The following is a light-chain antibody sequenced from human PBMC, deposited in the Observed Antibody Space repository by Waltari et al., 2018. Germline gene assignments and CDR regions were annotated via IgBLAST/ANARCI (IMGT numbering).Light chain of an antibody. Sequence: QSALTQPPSASGSPGQSVTISCTGTSGDVGGYNYVSWYQQYPGKAPKLLIYDVNERPSGVPARFSGSKSDNTASLTVSGLQDEDEADYYCSSYAGRSNFVVFGGGTKVTVL. J-gene: IGLJ2*01. CDR1: SGDVGGYNY. V-gene: IGLV2-8*01. CDR3: SSYAGRSNFVV. CDR2: DVN.